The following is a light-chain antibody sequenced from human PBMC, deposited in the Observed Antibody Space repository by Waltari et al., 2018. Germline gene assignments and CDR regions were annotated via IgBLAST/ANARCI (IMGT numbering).Light chain of an antibody. V-gene: IGKV3-15*01. CDR3: QQYNNRPLELT. CDR1: QSLSAN. J-gene: IGKJ5*01. CDR2: GAS. Sequence: EIVMTQSPATLSVSPGERATLSCRASQSLSANLAWYQQKSGQAPRLLIYGASIRATGIPARFSGSGSGTEFTLTISSLQSEDFAVYYCQQYNNRPLELTFGQGTRLEIK.